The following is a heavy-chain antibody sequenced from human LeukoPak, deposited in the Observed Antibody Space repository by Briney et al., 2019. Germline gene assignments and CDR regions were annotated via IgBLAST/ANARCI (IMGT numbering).Heavy chain of an antibody. V-gene: IGHV3-23*01. Sequence: GGSLRLSCAASGLTFSSYAMSWVRQAPGKGLEWVSTISASGISTYYADSVKGRFTISRDNSRNTLYLQMNSLRAEDTAVYYCAKDRKNTMIVVGFDYWGQGTLVTVSS. CDR1: GLTFSSYA. D-gene: IGHD3-22*01. J-gene: IGHJ4*02. CDR3: AKDRKNTMIVVGFDY. CDR2: ISASGIST.